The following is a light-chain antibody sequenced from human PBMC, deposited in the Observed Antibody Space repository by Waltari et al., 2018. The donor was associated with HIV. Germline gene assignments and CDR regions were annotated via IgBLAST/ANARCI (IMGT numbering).Light chain of an antibody. J-gene: IGLJ2*01. CDR2: KDT. CDR1: ALPKQS. Sequence: SSALTQPPSVSVFPGQTARITCSGDALPKQSAYWHQQKPGQAPLLVIYKDTDRPSGIPERFSGSSSGTTVTLTISGVQAEDEADYYCQSEDRSATYVIFGGGTKLTVL. CDR3: QSEDRSATYVI. V-gene: IGLV3-25*03.